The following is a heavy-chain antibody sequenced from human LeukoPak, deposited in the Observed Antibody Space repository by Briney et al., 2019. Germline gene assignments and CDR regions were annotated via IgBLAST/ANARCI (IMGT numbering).Heavy chain of an antibody. CDR1: GYSISSGYY. D-gene: IGHD3-3*01. J-gene: IGHJ4*02. Sequence: SETLSLICAVSGYSISSGYYWGWIRQPPGKGLEWIGSIYHSGSTYYNPSLKSLVTISVDTSKNQFSLKLSSVTAADTAVYYCASQTYDFWSGYYISYFDYWGQGTLVTVSS. CDR3: ASQTYDFWSGYYISYFDY. V-gene: IGHV4-38-2*01. CDR2: IYHSGST.